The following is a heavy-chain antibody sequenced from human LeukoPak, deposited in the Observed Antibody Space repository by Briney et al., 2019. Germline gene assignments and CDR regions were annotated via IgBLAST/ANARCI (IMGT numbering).Heavy chain of an antibody. CDR1: GFTLSSYW. D-gene: IGHD4-11*01. CDR3: TRDRTTITLFEL. CDR2: ISPDGSTT. V-gene: IGHV3-74*01. J-gene: IGHJ4*02. Sequence: GGSLRLSCAASGFTLSSYWMSWVRQVPGKGLVWVSRISPDGSTTGYADSVKGRFTASRDNARNTLYLQINSLRAEDSAVYYCTRDRTTITLFELWGQGTLVTVSS.